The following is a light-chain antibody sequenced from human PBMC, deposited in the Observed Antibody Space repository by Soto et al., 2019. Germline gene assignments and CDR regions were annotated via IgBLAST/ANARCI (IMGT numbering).Light chain of an antibody. CDR1: SNDVGAYNY. V-gene: IGLV2-11*01. J-gene: IGLJ1*01. CDR3: CSYAGSYTYV. CDR2: DVT. Sequence: QSVLTQPASVSGSPGQSITISCTGTSNDVGAYNYVSWYQQHPGKAPKFMIYDVTKRPSGVPDRFSGSKSGNTASLTISGLQAEDEADYYCCSYAGSYTYVFGTGTKVTVL.